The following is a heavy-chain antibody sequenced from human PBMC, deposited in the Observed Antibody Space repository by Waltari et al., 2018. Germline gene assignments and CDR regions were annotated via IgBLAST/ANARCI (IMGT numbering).Heavy chain of an antibody. CDR2: IHSSGST. J-gene: IGHJ6*03. V-gene: IGHV4-4*07. D-gene: IGHD2-15*01. CDR1: GGFINNNY. Sequence: QVQLQESGPGLVKPSETLSLTCTVSGGFINNNYWNWIRQPAGKGLEWIGRIHSSGSTNYNASLKSRVTMSVDTSKNQFSLKLNSVTAADTAVYYCSSGGVPYYYYYMDVWGKGTTVTISS. CDR3: SSGGVPYYYYYMDV.